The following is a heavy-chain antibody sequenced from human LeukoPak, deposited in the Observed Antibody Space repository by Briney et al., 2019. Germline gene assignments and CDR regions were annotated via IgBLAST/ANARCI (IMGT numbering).Heavy chain of an antibody. V-gene: IGHV4-4*09. Sequence: SETLSLTCTVSGGSISSYYWSWIRQPPGKGLEWIGYIYTSGSTNYNPSLKSRVTISVDTSKNQFSLKLSSVTAADTAVYYCARHFIGVVPAAYYYYYMDVWGKGTTVTVSS. D-gene: IGHD2-2*01. J-gene: IGHJ6*03. CDR2: IYTSGST. CDR1: GGSISSYY. CDR3: ARHFIGVVPAAYYYYYMDV.